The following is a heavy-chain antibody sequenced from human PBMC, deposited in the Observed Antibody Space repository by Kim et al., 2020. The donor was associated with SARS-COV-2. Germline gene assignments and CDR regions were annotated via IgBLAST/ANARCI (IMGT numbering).Heavy chain of an antibody. D-gene: IGHD2-2*01. CDR3: ARWGRDQLLIRRGWSWGWFDP. CDR2: INPNSGGT. CDR1: GYTFTGYY. V-gene: IGHV1-2*02. Sequence: ASVKVSCKASGYTFTGYYMHWVRQAPGQGLEWMGWINPNSGGTNYAQKFQGRVTMTRDTSISTAYMELSRLRSDDTAVYYCARWGRDQLLIRRGWSWGWFDPWGQGTLVTVSS. J-gene: IGHJ5*02.